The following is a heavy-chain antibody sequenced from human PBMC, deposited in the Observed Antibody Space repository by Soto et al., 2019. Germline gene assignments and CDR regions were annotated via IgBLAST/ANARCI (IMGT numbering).Heavy chain of an antibody. Sequence: GGSLRLSCAASGFTFSSYSMNWVRQAPGKGLEWVSSISSSSSYIYYADSVKGRFTISRDNAKNSLYLQMNSLRAEDTAVYYCAREIDYGDYYYGMDVRGQGTTVTVSS. V-gene: IGHV3-21*01. J-gene: IGHJ6*02. D-gene: IGHD4-17*01. CDR3: AREIDYGDYYYGMDV. CDR2: ISSSSSYI. CDR1: GFTFSSYS.